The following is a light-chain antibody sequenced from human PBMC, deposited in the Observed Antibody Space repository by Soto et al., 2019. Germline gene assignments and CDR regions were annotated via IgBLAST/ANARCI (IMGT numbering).Light chain of an antibody. V-gene: IGLV3-1*01. CDR3: QAWDSSTVV. J-gene: IGLJ2*01. Sequence: SYELTQPHSVSVSPGQTASITCSGDKLGDKYACWYQQKPGQSPVLVIYQDTKRPSGIPERFSGSSSGNTATLTISGTQAMDEADYYCQAWDSSTVVVGGGTKLTVL. CDR2: QDT. CDR1: KLGDKY.